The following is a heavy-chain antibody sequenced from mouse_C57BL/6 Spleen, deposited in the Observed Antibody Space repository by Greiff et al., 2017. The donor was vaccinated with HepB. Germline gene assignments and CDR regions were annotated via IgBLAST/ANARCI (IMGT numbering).Heavy chain of an antibody. CDR3: AIYYYGSRTYFDV. Sequence: VQLQQPGAELVKPGASVKLSCKASGYTFTSYWMHWVKQRPGQGLEWIGMIHPNSGSTNYNEKFKSKATLTVDKSSSTAYMQLSSLTSEDSAVYYCAIYYYGSRTYFDVWGTGTTVTVSS. V-gene: IGHV1-64*01. CDR1: GYTFTSYW. D-gene: IGHD1-1*01. CDR2: IHPNSGST. J-gene: IGHJ1*03.